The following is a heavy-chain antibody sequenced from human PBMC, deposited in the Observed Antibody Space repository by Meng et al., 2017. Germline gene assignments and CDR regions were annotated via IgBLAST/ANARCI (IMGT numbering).Heavy chain of an antibody. CDR3: ARVKITGTTRSIDY. D-gene: IGHD1-7*01. CDR2: IYYSGST. Sequence: VQLQASGPGLVRPSETLSLTCSVSGGSVSSGSYYWSWIRQPPGKGLEWIGYIYYSGSTNYNPSLKSRVTISVDTSKNQFSLKLSSVTAADTAVYYCARVKITGTTRSIDYWGQGTLVTVSS. CDR1: GGSVSSGSYY. J-gene: IGHJ4*02. V-gene: IGHV4-61*01.